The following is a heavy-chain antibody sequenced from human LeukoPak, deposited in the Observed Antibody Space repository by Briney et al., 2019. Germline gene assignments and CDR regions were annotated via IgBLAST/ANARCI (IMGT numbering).Heavy chain of an antibody. CDR3: ARAEAPWSGYNDY. D-gene: IGHD3-3*01. CDR2: INPNSGAT. V-gene: IGHV1-2*02. Sequence: ASVKVSCKASGYTFTGYYIHWVRQAPGQGLEWMGWINPNSGATNYAQNFQGRVTLTRDTSINIAYMELSRLTSDDTAVYYCARAEAPWSGYNDYWGQGTLVTVSS. CDR1: GYTFTGYY. J-gene: IGHJ4*02.